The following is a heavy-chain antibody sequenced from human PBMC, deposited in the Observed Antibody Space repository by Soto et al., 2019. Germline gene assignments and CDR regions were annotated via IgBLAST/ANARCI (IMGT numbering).Heavy chain of an antibody. CDR2: TYYRSKWYN. J-gene: IGHJ6*02. D-gene: IGHD6-6*01. Sequence: SQTLSLTCAISWVSFSSNIAACNCIRQSPSRGLEWLGRTYYRSKWYNDYAVSVKSRITINPDTSKNQFSLQLNSVTPEDTAVYYCARDLAAHHYYYYGMDVWGQGTTVTVSS. V-gene: IGHV6-1*01. CDR1: WVSFSSNIAA. CDR3: ARDLAAHHYYYYGMDV.